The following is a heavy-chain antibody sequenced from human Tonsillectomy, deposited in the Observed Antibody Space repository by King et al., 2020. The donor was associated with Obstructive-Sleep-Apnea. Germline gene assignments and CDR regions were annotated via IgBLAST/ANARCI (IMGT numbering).Heavy chain of an antibody. Sequence: VQLVESGAEVKKPGASVKVSCKASGYTFTNYGITWVRQAPGQGLEWMGWISSYNGNTDYAQKFQGRVTMTTDTSTSTAYMELRSLRSDDTAVYYCARDQGVTAILNALEANFDYWGQGTLVTVSS. V-gene: IGHV1-18*04. CDR2: ISSYNGNT. D-gene: IGHD2-21*02. CDR1: GYTFTNYG. J-gene: IGHJ4*02. CDR3: ARDQGVTAILNALEANFDY.